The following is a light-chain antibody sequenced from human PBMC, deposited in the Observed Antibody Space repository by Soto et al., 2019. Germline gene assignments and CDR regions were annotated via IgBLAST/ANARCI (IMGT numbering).Light chain of an antibody. CDR3: AAWDASLNDYV. CDR2: TDY. Sequence: QSVLTQPPSASGTPGQRVTISCSGSSSNIGSNTVNWYQQLPGTAPKLLIYTDYQRPSGVPGRFSGSKSGTSASLAISGLQSEDEADYYWAAWDASLNDYVFRTGTKLTVL. CDR1: SSNIGSNT. V-gene: IGLV1-44*01. J-gene: IGLJ1*01.